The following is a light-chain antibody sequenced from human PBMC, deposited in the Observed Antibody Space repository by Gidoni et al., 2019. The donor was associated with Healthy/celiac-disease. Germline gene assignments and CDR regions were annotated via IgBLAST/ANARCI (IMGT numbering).Light chain of an antibody. Sequence: SYELTQPPSVSVSLGQMARITCSGEALPKKYAYWYQQKPGQFPVLVIYKDSERPSGIPERFSGSSTGTIVTLTISGVQAEDEVDYYCLSADSSGTYGVFGGGTKLTVL. CDR3: LSADSSGTYGV. CDR2: KDS. J-gene: IGLJ2*01. CDR1: ALPKKY. V-gene: IGLV3-16*01.